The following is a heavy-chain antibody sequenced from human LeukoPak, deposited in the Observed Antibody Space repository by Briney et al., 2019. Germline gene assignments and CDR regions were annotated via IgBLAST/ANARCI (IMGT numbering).Heavy chain of an antibody. D-gene: IGHD3-9*01. CDR3: ARISNVLRYFDWLNHIDY. CDR1: GYTFTDYG. Sequence: ASVKVSCKASGYTFTDYGITWVRQAPGQGLEWMGWISGYNGNTNYAQKLQGRVTMTTDTSTSTAYMELRSLRSDDTAVYYCARISNVLRYFDWLNHIDYWGQGTLVTVSS. J-gene: IGHJ4*02. V-gene: IGHV1-18*01. CDR2: ISGYNGNT.